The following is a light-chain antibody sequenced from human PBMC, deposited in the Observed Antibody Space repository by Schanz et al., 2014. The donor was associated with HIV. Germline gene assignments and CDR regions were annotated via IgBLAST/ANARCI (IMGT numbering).Light chain of an antibody. CDR1: QSVSRS. CDR2: AAS. J-gene: IGKJ1*01. Sequence: DIQMTQSPSTLSASIGDRVTITCRASQSVSRSLAWYQQKPGKAPNLLIYAASTLHTGVPLRFSGSGSGTEFTLTISSLQPEDFATYYCLQHNSYPRTFGQGTKVEIK. V-gene: IGKV1-9*01. CDR3: LQHNSYPRT.